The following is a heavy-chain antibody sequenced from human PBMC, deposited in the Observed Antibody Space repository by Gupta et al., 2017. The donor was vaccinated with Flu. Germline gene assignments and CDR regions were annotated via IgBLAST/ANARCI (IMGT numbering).Heavy chain of an antibody. CDR2: ISHDGSNY. J-gene: IGHJ6*02. CDR3: AKDWRWNYNNYGMNV. Sequence: QERVVESGGGVVQPGRSLRLSCAASGFSFSNYGMHWVRQAPGKGLEWAAVISHDGSNYYHADSVKGRFTISRDNSKNTVYLQMNSLRTEDTAVYYCAKDWRWNYNNYGMNVWGQGTTVTVSS. CDR1: GFSFSNYG. V-gene: IGHV3-30*18. D-gene: IGHD3-10*01.